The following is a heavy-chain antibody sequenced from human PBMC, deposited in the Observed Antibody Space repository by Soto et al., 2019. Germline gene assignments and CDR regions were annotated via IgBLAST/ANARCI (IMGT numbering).Heavy chain of an antibody. J-gene: IGHJ4*02. CDR1: GFTFRSYV. Sequence: QVQLVESGGGVVQPGTSLRLSCVGSGFTFRSYVIHWVRQAPGKGLEWVALTSYDGSNKYYDDSVKGRFTISRDNSRNTVALQRDSLRLEDTALYYCARWGTTGGLDVWGKGTLVSVSS. CDR3: ARWGTTGGLDV. CDR2: TSYDGSNK. V-gene: IGHV3-30*19. D-gene: IGHD3-16*01.